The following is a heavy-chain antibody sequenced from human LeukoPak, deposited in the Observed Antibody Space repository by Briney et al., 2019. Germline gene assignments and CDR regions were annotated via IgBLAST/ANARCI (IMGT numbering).Heavy chain of an antibody. V-gene: IGHV3-74*01. J-gene: IGHJ4*02. CDR1: GFTFSSYW. CDR2: INTDGSST. Sequence: PGGSLRLSCTASGFTFSSYWMHWVRQVPGKGLVWVSRINTDGSSTTYADSVKGRFTVSRDNAKNTLYLQMNSLRAEDTAVYYCARRASFDYWGQGTLVTVSS. CDR3: ARRASFDY.